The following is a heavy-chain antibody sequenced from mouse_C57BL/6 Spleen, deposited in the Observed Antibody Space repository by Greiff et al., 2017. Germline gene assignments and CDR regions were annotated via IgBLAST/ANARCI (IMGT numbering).Heavy chain of an antibody. D-gene: IGHD2-3*01. CDR2: IWSDGST. CDR3: ARHDGYAGYYAMDY. CDR1: GFSLTSYG. Sequence: VQRVESGPGLVAPSQSLSITCTVSGFSLTSYGVHWVRQPPGKGLEWLVVIWSDGSTTYNSALKSRLSISKDNSKSQVFLKMNSLQTDDTAMYYCARHDGYAGYYAMDYWGQGTSDTVSS. V-gene: IGHV2-6-1*01. J-gene: IGHJ4*01.